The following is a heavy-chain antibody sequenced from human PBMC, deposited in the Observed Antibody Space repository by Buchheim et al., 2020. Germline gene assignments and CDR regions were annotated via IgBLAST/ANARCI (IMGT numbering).Heavy chain of an antibody. V-gene: IGHV3-33*01. D-gene: IGHD4-17*01. CDR2: IWYDGSNK. CDR3: ARSTTVTTVLSGLDS. J-gene: IGHJ4*02. CDR1: GFTFSSYG. Sequence: QVQLVESGGGVVQPGRSLRLSCAASGFTFSSYGMHWVRQAPGKGLEWVAVIWYDGSNKYYAESVKGRFTIPRENSKHTLYLQMNSLRAEDTAVYYCARSTTVTTVLSGLDSWGQVT.